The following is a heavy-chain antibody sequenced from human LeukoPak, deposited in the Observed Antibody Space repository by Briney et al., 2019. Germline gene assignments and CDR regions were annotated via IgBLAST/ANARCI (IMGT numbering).Heavy chain of an antibody. V-gene: IGHV4-4*07. D-gene: IGHD3-22*01. CDR1: GASISSYY. CDR2: IYTSGNT. J-gene: IGHJ3*01. CDR3: AKSNGYGLIDV. Sequence: SETLSLTCSVSGASISSYYWSWIRQPAGKGLEWIGRIYTSGNTNYNPSLKSRVTMSVDTSNNQFSLKLNSVTAADTAVYYCAKSNGYGLIDVWGQGTMVTVSS.